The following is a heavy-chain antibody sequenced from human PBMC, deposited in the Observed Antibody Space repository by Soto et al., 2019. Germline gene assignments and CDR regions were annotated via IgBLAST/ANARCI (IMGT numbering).Heavy chain of an antibody. J-gene: IGHJ4*02. CDR2: INSDGSTT. Sequence: GGSLRLSCAASGFTFSSYSMNWVRQAPGKGLVWVSRINSDGSTTNYADSVKGRFTISRDNAKNTLYLEMNSLRAEDTAVYYCANFYSGSYSTYWGQGTLVTVSS. V-gene: IGHV3-74*01. CDR3: ANFYSGSYSTY. CDR1: GFTFSSYS. D-gene: IGHD1-26*01.